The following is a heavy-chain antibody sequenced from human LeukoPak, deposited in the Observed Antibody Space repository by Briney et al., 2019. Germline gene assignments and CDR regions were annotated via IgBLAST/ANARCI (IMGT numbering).Heavy chain of an antibody. CDR1: GGTFSSYA. J-gene: IGHJ4*02. CDR2: IIPIFGTT. Sequence: SVMVSCKASGGTFSSYAISWVRQAPGQGLEWMGGIIPIFGTTIYAQKFQGRVAMTEDTSTDTAYMELSSLRSEDTAVYYCATDSGAGYYWGQGTLVTVSS. V-gene: IGHV1-69*06. CDR3: ATDSGAGYY. D-gene: IGHD1-1*01.